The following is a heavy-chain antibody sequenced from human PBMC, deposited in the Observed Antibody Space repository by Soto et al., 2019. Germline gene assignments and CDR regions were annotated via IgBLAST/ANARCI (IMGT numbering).Heavy chain of an antibody. CDR1: GGSFSGYY. CDR2: INHSGST. Sequence: PSETLSLTCAVYGGSFSGYYWSWIRQPPGKGLEWIGEINHSGSTNYNPSLKSRVTISVDTSKNQFSLKLSSVTAADTAVYYCARALRTSLAFLWGTNDYWGQGTLVTVSS. V-gene: IGHV4-34*01. D-gene: IGHD1-1*01. CDR3: ARALRTSLAFLWGTNDY. J-gene: IGHJ4*02.